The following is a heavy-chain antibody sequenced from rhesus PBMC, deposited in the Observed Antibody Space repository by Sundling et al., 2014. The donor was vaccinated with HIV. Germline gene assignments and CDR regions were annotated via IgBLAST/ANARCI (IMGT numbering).Heavy chain of an antibody. D-gene: IGHD3-22*01. CDR3: ARVRVKTGVITIPQFFDF. J-gene: IGHJ4*01. Sequence: QVQLQESGPGLVKPSETLSLTCTVSGDFISGYYWSWIRQPPGKRLEWIGRMYGSGSSTNYNPSLKSRVTLSVDTSKNQLSLKLSSLTAADTAVYYCARVRVKTGVITIPQFFDFWGQGVLVTVSS. CDR2: MYGSGSST. V-gene: IGHV4-160*01. CDR1: GDFISGYY.